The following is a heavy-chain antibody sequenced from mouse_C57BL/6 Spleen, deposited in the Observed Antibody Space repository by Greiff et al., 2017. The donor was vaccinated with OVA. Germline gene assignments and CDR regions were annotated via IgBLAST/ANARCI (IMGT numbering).Heavy chain of an antibody. CDR2: IHPNSGST. D-gene: IGHD2-3*01. Sequence: QVQLQQPGAELVKPGASVKLSCKASGYTFTSYWMHWVKQRPGQGLEWIGMIHPNSGSTNYNEKFKSKATLTVDKSSSTAYMQLSSLTSEDSAVYYCAREGLYDGYYLFAYRGQGTLVTVSA. V-gene: IGHV1-64*01. CDR3: AREGLYDGYYLFAY. CDR1: GYTFTSYW. J-gene: IGHJ3*01.